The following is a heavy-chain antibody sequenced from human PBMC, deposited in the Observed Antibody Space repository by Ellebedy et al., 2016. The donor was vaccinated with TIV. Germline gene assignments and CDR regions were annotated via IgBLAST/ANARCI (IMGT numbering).Heavy chain of an antibody. CDR3: AKGRRTIFGVVTLFDY. D-gene: IGHD3-3*01. CDR2: ISWNSGSI. CDR1: GFTFADYA. V-gene: IGHV3-9*01. Sequence: SLKISCAASGFTFADYAMHWVRQAPGKGLEWVSGISWNSGSIGYADSVKGRFTISRDNAKNSLYLQMNSLRAEDTALYYCAKGRRTIFGVVTLFDYWGQGTLVTVSS. J-gene: IGHJ4*02.